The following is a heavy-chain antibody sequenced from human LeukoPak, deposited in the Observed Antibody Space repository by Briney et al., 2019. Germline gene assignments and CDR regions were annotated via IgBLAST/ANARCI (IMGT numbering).Heavy chain of an antibody. J-gene: IGHJ3*02. CDR1: GFTFSSYE. V-gene: IGHV3-48*03. D-gene: IGHD3-22*01. CDR3: ARELSESYYYDSSGLGDAFDI. CDR2: ISSSGSTI. Sequence: AGGSLRLSCAASGFTFSSYEMNWVRQAPGKGLEWVSYISSSGSTIYYADSVKGRFTISRDNAKNSLYLQMNSLRAEDTAVYYCARELSESYYYDSSGLGDAFDIWGQGTMVTVSS.